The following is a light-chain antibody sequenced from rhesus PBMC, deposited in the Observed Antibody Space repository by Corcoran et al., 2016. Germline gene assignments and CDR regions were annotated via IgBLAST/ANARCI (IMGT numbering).Light chain of an antibody. J-gene: IGKJ1*01. CDR2: KAS. V-gene: IGKV1-22*01. Sequence: DIQMTQSPSSLSASVGDTVTITCRASQSISSWLAWYQQKPGKAPKLLFYKASSLQSGVPSRFSGSGSGTDFTLTASGLQPEDFATYYCLQYSSSPRTFGQGTKVEIK. CDR1: QSISSW. CDR3: LQYSSSPRT.